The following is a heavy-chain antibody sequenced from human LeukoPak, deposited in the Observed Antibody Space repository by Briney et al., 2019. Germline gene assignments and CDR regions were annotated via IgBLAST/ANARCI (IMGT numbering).Heavy chain of an antibody. CDR3: ARSEGYCSSTSCFSPIDY. CDR1: GFTFSSYS. Sequence: GGSLRLSCAASGFTFSSYSMNWVRQAPGKGLERVSSISSSSSYIYYADSVKGRFTISRDNAKNSLYLQMNSLRAEDTAVYYCARSEGYCSSTSCFSPIDYWGQGTLVTVSS. V-gene: IGHV3-21*01. J-gene: IGHJ4*02. D-gene: IGHD2-2*01. CDR2: ISSSSSYI.